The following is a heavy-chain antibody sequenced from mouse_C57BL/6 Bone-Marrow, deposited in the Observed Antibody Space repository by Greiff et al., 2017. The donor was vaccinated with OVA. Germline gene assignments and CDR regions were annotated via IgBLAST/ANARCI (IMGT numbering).Heavy chain of an antibody. D-gene: IGHD1-2*01. CDR3: ASDLRLGAY. CDR2: IWGVGST. V-gene: IGHV2-6*01. CDR1: GFSLTSYG. J-gene: IGHJ3*01. Sequence: VQGVESGPGLVAPSQSLSITCTVSGFSLTSYGVDWVRQSPGKGLEWLGVIWGVGSTNYNSALKSRLSISKDNSKSQVFLKMNSLQTDDTAMYYCASDLRLGAYWGQGTLVTVSA.